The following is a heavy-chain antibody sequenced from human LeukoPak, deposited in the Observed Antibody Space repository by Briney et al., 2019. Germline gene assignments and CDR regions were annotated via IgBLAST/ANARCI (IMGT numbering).Heavy chain of an antibody. J-gene: IGHJ5*02. CDR2: INPNSGGT. Sequence: ASVNVSCNASGYTFTVYYMHWVRQAPGQGREWMGGINPNSGGTNYAQKFQGRVTMTRYTSISTAYMELSRLRSDDTAVYYCARDYPYGSGSYYFDPWGQGTLVTVSS. D-gene: IGHD3-10*01. V-gene: IGHV1-2*02. CDR1: GYTFTVYY. CDR3: ARDYPYGSGSYYFDP.